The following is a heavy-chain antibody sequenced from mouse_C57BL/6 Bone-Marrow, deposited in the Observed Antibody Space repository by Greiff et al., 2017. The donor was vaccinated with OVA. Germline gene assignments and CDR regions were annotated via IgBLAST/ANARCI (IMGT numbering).Heavy chain of an antibody. CDR1: GFTFSNYW. J-gene: IGHJ4*01. V-gene: IGHV6-3*01. CDR2: IRLKSDNYAT. Sequence: EVKLVESGGGLVQPGGSMKLSCVASGFTFSNYWMNWVRQSPEKGLEWVAQIRLKSDNYATHYAESVKGRFTISRDDSKSSVYLQMNNLRAEDTGIYYCTGRLLRWGYAMDYWGQGTSVTVSS. D-gene: IGHD1-1*01. CDR3: TGRLLRWGYAMDY.